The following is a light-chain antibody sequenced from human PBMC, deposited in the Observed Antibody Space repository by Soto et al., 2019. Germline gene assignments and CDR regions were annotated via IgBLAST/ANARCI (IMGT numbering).Light chain of an antibody. CDR1: QSVRSS. V-gene: IGKV3-15*01. CDR3: QQYNSWPET. CDR2: DAS. J-gene: IGKJ1*01. Sequence: DIVMTQSAGAVSVSPGERATLFCRASQSVRSSLAWYQQKPGQAPRLFIYDASTRATGIPARFSGSGSGTEFTLTISSLQSEDFAVYYCQQYNSWPETFGQGTKVDIK.